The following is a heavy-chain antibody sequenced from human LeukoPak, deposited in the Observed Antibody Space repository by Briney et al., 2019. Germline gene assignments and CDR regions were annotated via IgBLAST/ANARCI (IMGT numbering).Heavy chain of an antibody. J-gene: IGHJ4*02. CDR3: ARQPPRPYYDFWSGYYLDY. V-gene: IGHV5-51*01. D-gene: IGHD3-3*01. CDR1: GYSFTSYW. CDR2: IYPGDSDT. Sequence: ESLKISCKGSGYSFTSYWIGWVRQMPGKGLEWMGIIYPGDSDTRYSPSFQGQVTISADKSISTAYLQWSSLKASDTAMYYCARQPPRPYYDFWSGYYLDYWGQGTLVTVSS.